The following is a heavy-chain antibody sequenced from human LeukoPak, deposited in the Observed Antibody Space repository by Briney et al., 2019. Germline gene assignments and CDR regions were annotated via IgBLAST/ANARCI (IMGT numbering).Heavy chain of an antibody. CDR1: GFTFDDYG. Sequence: PGGSLRLSCAASGFTFDDYGMSWVRQAPGKGLEWVSGITWSGGSTGYADSVKGRFTISRDNAKNSLYLQMNSLRAEDTAFYYCARDPGDILVAGTFDYWGQGTLVTVSS. D-gene: IGHD6-19*01. V-gene: IGHV3-20*04. CDR2: ITWSGGST. CDR3: ARDPGDILVAGTFDY. J-gene: IGHJ4*02.